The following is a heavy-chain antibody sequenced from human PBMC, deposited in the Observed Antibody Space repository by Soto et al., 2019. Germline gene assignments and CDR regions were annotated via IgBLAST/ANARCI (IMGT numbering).Heavy chain of an antibody. D-gene: IGHD2-15*01. CDR1: GYNFANYW. CDR2: IYPGDSDT. J-gene: IGHJ4*02. CDR3: ARYCSGGSCYRPAYHLYY. Sequence: GESLKISCKGSGYNFANYWIGWVRQMPGKGLELMGIIYPGDSDTKYSPSFQGQVTISADKSISTAYLQWSSLKASDTAMYYCARYCSGGSCYRPAYHLYYWGRGTTVSVSS. V-gene: IGHV5-51*01.